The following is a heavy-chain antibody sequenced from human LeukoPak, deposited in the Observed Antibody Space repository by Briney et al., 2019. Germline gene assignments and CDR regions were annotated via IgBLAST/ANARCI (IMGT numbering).Heavy chain of an antibody. J-gene: IGHJ4*02. V-gene: IGHV5-51*01. CDR2: IYPGDSDT. CDR3: ARFHQLSGRTFDY. D-gene: IGHD5-24*01. Sequence: PGASLQISCKGSGSIFTSYWIGWVRQVPGKGLEWMGIIYPGDSDTRYSPSFQGQATISADKSISTAYLQWSSLKASDTAMYYCARFHQLSGRTFDYWGQGTLVTVSS. CDR1: GSIFTSYW.